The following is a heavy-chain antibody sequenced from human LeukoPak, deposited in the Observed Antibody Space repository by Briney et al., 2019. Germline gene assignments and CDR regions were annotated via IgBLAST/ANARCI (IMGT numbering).Heavy chain of an antibody. CDR3: ARDLWGDYYDSSGYPTLGY. V-gene: IGHV3-21*01. CDR2: ISSSSSNI. J-gene: IGHJ4*02. CDR1: GFTFSSYS. D-gene: IGHD3-22*01. Sequence: GGSLRLSCAASGFTFSSYSMNWVRQAPGKGLEWGSSISSSSSNIYYADSVKGRFTISRDNAKNSLYLQMNSLRAEDTAVYYCARDLWGDYYDSSGYPTLGYWGQGTLVTVSS.